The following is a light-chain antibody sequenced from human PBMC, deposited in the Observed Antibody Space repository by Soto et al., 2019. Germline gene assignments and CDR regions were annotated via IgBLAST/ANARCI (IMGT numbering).Light chain of an antibody. V-gene: IGKV3-20*01. CDR2: GAS. Sequence: EIVLTQSPGTLSLSPGERATLSCRASQSVSSSYLGWYQQKPGQAPRLLIYGASSRATGIPDRFSGSGSGTDFTLTISRLKPEDFAVYYYQQYGSSFSFTFGPGTKVDIK. CDR1: QSVSSSY. CDR3: QQYGSSFSFT. J-gene: IGKJ3*01.